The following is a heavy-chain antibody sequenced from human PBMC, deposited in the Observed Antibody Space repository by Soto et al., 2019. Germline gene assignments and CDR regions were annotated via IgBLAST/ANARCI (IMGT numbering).Heavy chain of an antibody. D-gene: IGHD6-6*01. V-gene: IGHV4-31*03. CDR2: IYYSGST. J-gene: IGHJ4*02. CDR3: ARGGRSPEYSRSFGY. Sequence: PSETLSLTCTVSGGSISSGGYYWSWIRQHPGKGLEWIGYIYYSGSTYYNPSLKSRVTISVDTSKNQFSLKLSSVTAADTAVYYCARGGRSPEYSRSFGYWGQGTLVTVS. CDR1: GGSISSGGYY.